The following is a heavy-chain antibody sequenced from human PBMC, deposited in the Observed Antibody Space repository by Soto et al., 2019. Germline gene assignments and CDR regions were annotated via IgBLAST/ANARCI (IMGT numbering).Heavy chain of an antibody. V-gene: IGHV3-30*18. Sequence: QVQLVESGGGVVQPGRSLRLSCAASGFTFSSYGMHWVRQAPGKGLEWVAVISYDGSNKYYADSVKGRFTISRDNSKNTLYLQMNSLRAEDTAVYYCAKDGGTAAGTDFDYWGQGTLVTVSS. CDR1: GFTFSSYG. CDR3: AKDGGTAAGTDFDY. CDR2: ISYDGSNK. D-gene: IGHD6-13*01. J-gene: IGHJ4*02.